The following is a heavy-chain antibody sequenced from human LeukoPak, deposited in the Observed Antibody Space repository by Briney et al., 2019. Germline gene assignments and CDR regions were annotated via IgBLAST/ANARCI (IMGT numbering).Heavy chain of an antibody. D-gene: IGHD2-15*01. J-gene: IGHJ4*02. CDR3: AVVVVVAASRHDY. CDR1: GFTVSSNY. Sequence: GGFLRLSCAASGFTVSSNYMSWVRQAPGKGLEWVSVIYSGGSTYYADSVKGRFTISRDNSKNTLYLQMNSLRAEDTAVYYCAVVVVVAASRHDYWGQGTLVTVSS. CDR2: IYSGGST. V-gene: IGHV3-53*01.